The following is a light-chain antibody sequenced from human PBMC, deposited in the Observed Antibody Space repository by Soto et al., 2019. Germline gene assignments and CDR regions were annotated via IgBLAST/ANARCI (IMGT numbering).Light chain of an antibody. CDR3: QQYNNWPPYT. CDR2: AAS. J-gene: IGKJ2*01. CDR1: QSVYSN. V-gene: IGKV3-15*01. Sequence: IVMTQSPATLSVSPGEGATLSCRASQSVYSNLAWYQQKPGQAPRLLIYAASTRASGIPARFSGGGSGTEFTLTISSLQSEECAVYYCQQYNNWPPYTFGQGTKLEIK.